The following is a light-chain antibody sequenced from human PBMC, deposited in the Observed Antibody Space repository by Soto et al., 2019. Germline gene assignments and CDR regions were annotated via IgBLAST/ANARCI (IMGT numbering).Light chain of an antibody. CDR1: NIGSKS. V-gene: IGLV3-21*04. CDR2: YDS. CDR3: QVWDSSCDHSGV. J-gene: IGLJ1*01. Sequence: SYELTQPPSVSVAPGKTARITCGGNNIGSKSVHWYQQKPGQAPVLVIYYDSDRPSGIPERFSGSNSGNTATLTISRVEAGDEADYYCQVWDSSCDHSGVFGTGTKLTVL.